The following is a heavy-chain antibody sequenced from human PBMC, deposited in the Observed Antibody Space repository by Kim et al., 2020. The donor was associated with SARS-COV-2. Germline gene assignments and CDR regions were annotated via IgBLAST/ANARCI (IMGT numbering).Heavy chain of an antibody. CDR3: ARDYDILTGYYFDY. CDR1: GFTFSSYG. D-gene: IGHD3-9*01. V-gene: IGHV3-33*01. Sequence: GGSLRLSCAASGFTFSSYGMHWVRQAPGKGLEWVAVIWYDGSNKYYADSVKGRCTISRDNSKNTLYLQMNSLRAEDTAVYYCARDYDILTGYYFDYWGQGTLVTVSS. J-gene: IGHJ4*02. CDR2: IWYDGSNK.